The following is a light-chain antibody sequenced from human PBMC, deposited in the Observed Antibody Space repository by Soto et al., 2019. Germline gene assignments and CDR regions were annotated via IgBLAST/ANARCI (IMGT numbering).Light chain of an antibody. CDR1: QSISSY. CDR2: AAS. V-gene: IGKV1-39*01. Sequence: DIQMTQSPSSLSASVGDRVTITCRASQSISSYLNWYQQKPGKAPKLLIYAASSLQSGVPSRFSGSGSGTDFTLTISSLQPEDFATYYCQQYDNLPTFGPGTKVDIK. CDR3: QQYDNLPT. J-gene: IGKJ3*01.